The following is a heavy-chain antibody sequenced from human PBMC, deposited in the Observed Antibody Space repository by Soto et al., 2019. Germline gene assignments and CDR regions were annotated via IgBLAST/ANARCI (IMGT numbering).Heavy chain of an antibody. CDR2: INAGNGNT. CDR1: GYTFTSYA. CDR3: ARSRGTARAFDY. J-gene: IGHJ4*02. V-gene: IGHV1-3*01. Sequence: QVQLVQSGAEVKKPGASVKVSCKASGYTFTSYAMYWVRQAPGQRLEWMGWINAGNGNTKYSQKFQGRVTITRDTSASTAYMELSSLRSEDTAVYYCARSRGTARAFDYWGQGTLVTVSS. D-gene: IGHD5-18*01.